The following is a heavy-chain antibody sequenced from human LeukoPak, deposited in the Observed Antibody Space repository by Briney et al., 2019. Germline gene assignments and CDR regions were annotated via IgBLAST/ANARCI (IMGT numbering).Heavy chain of an antibody. CDR3: AKQRRVAVAPYWFDP. J-gene: IGHJ5*02. V-gene: IGHV3-30-3*02. Sequence: PGRSLRLSCAASGFTFSSYAMHWVRQAPGKGLEWVAVISYDGSNKYYADSVKGRFTISRDNSKNTLYLQMNSLRAEDTAVYYCAKQRRVAVAPYWFDPWGQGTLVTVSS. CDR2: ISYDGSNK. CDR1: GFTFSSYA. D-gene: IGHD6-19*01.